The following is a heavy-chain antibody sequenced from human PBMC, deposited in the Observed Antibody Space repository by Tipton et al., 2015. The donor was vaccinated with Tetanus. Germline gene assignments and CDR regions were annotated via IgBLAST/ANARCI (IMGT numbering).Heavy chain of an antibody. Sequence: TLSLTCTVSGGSVRSGSYYWNWIRQPPGKGLEWIGYISYSGSTNSNYSLKSRITISQDTSKNQFSLNLTSVTAADTAMYYCAILPKHWLAPRGAPWGQGILVTVSS. CDR1: GGSVRSGSYY. J-gene: IGHJ5*02. CDR3: AILPKHWLAPRGAP. D-gene: IGHD6-19*01. V-gene: IGHV4-61*01. CDR2: ISYSGST.